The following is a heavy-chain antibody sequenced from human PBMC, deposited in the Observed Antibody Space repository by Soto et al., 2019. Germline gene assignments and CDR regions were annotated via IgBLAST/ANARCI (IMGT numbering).Heavy chain of an antibody. CDR2: ISSSSSYI. V-gene: IGHV3-21*01. CDR1: GFTFSSYS. CDR3: ARDQGYYGSSGYYYFTLDAFDI. Sequence: GGSLRLSCAASGFTFSSYSMNWVRQAPGKGLEWVSSISSSSSYIYYADSVKGRFTISRDNAKNSLYLQMNSLRAEDTAVYYCARDQGYYGSSGYYYFTLDAFDIWGQGTMVTVSS. D-gene: IGHD3-22*01. J-gene: IGHJ3*02.